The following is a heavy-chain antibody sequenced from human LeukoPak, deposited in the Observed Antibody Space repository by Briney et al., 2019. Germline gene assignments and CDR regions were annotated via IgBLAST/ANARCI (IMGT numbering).Heavy chain of an antibody. Sequence: GGSLRLSCVASGITFSSYEMNWVRQAPGKGLEWISCISSSGGPIYYADSVKGRFTISRDNAKNSLYLQMNSLRAEDTAVYYCARGFRDTAMFLDYWGEGTLVTVSS. J-gene: IGHJ4*02. D-gene: IGHD5-18*01. CDR2: ISSSGGPI. CDR3: ARGFRDTAMFLDY. CDR1: GITFSSYE. V-gene: IGHV3-48*03.